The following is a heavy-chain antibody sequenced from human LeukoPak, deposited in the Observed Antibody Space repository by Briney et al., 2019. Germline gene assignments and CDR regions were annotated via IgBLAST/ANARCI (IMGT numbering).Heavy chain of an antibody. CDR3: ARGGGGASSSVY. CDR2: IYHSGST. CDR1: GYSISSGYY. Sequence: SETLSLTCTVSGYSISSGYYWGWIRQPPGKGLEWIGSIYHSGSTYYNPSLKGRVTISVDTSKNQFSLKLSSVTAADTAVYYCARGGGGASSSVYWGQGTLVTVSS. D-gene: IGHD6-6*01. V-gene: IGHV4-38-2*02. J-gene: IGHJ4*02.